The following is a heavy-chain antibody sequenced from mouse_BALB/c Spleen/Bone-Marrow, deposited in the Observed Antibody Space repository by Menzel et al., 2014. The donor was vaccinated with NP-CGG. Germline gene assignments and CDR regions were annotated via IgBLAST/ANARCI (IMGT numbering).Heavy chain of an antibody. V-gene: IGHV1S34*01. CDR2: ISCYNGAT. J-gene: IGHJ4*01. D-gene: IGHD3-2*01. CDR3: ARKDRLGGAMDY. CDR1: GYSFTEYY. Sequence: LVKTGASVKISCKTSGYSFTEYYIHWVKQSHGKSLEWIGYISCYNGATSYNQKFKDKATFTIDTSSSTAYMQLNSLTPEGSAVYYCARKDRLGGAMDYWGQGTSVTVSS.